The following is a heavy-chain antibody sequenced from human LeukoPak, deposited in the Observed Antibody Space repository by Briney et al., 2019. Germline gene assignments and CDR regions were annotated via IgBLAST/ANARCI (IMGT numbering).Heavy chain of an antibody. J-gene: IGHJ3*02. D-gene: IGHD3-22*01. V-gene: IGHV3-7*01. Sequence: GGSLRLSCAASGFTFSSYWMSWVRQAPGKGLEWVANIKQDGSEKYYVDSVKGRFTISRDNAKNSLYLQMNSLRAEDTAVYYCARDPNYDSSGYYGFGAFDIWGQGTMVTVSS. CDR2: IKQDGSEK. CDR1: GFTFSSYW. CDR3: ARDPNYDSSGYYGFGAFDI.